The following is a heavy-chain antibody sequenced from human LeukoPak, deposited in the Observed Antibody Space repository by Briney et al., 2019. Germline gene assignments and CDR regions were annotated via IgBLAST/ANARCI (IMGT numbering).Heavy chain of an antibody. CDR3: ARLPGGDSSSVVAFDT. CDR2: IYTSGRTSGST. Sequence: PSETLSLTCAVSGGSISTYYWSWIRQPAGKGLEWIGRIYTSGRTSGSTSYNPSLKSRVTMSVDTSKNQFSLNLRSVIAADTAVYYCARLPGGDSSSVVAFDTWGQGTMVTVSS. CDR1: GGSISTYY. J-gene: IGHJ3*02. D-gene: IGHD2-21*02. V-gene: IGHV4-4*07.